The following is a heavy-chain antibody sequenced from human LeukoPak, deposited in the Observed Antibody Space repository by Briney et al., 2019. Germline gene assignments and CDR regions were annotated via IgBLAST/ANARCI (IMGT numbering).Heavy chain of an antibody. V-gene: IGHV6-1*01. Sequence: SQTLSLTCAISGDSVSSDSAAWNWIRQSPSRGLEWLGRTYYRSKWYYDYALAVKSRITINPDTSKNQFSLQLNFVTPEDTAVYFCARDPVGGSTIFDCWGQGTLVTVSS. J-gene: IGHJ4*02. D-gene: IGHD1-26*01. CDR3: ARDPVGGSTIFDC. CDR2: TYYRSKWYY. CDR1: GDSVSSDSAA.